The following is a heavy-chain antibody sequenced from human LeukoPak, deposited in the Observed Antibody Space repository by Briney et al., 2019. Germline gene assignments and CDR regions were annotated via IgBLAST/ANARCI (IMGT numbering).Heavy chain of an antibody. D-gene: IGHD6-19*01. V-gene: IGHV5-51*01. CDR3: AKHKGGSGWYFDS. CDR1: GYTFTSYW. Sequence: GESLKISCKGSGYTFTSYWIGWVRQMPGKGLEWMGVIYPGDSDTRYSPSFQGQVTISADKSITTAYRQWSSLKASDSAMYYCAKHKGGSGWYFDSWGQGTLVTVSS. J-gene: IGHJ4*02. CDR2: IYPGDSDT.